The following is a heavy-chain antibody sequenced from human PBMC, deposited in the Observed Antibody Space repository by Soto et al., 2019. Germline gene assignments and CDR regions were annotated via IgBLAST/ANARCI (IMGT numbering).Heavy chain of an antibody. D-gene: IGHD4-17*01. CDR3: ARDDYDSDPYYFDW. Sequence: ASVKVSCKASGYTFTIYCISWVRQAPGQGLEWMGWISAYNGNTNYAQKLQGRVTMTTDTSTSTAYMELRSLRSDDTAVYYCARDDYDSDPYYFDWWGQGTLVTVSS. CDR1: GYTFTIYC. CDR2: ISAYNGNT. J-gene: IGHJ4*02. V-gene: IGHV1-18*01.